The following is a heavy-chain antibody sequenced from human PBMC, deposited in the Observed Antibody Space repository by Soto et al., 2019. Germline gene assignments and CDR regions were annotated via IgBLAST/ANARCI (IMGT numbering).Heavy chain of an antibody. CDR3: ARVVGTDILTGYIRITFDR. D-gene: IGHD3-9*01. J-gene: IGHJ4*01. V-gene: IGHV4-31*03. CDR1: GGSITSGGYY. Sequence: SETLSLTCTVSGGSITSGGYYWSWIRQHPGKGLEWIGYIYYSGSAYYNPSLKSRVTMSVDTSKNHFSLRLSSVTAADTAVYYCARVVGTDILTGYIRITFDRWGHGTLVTVSS. CDR2: IYYSGSA.